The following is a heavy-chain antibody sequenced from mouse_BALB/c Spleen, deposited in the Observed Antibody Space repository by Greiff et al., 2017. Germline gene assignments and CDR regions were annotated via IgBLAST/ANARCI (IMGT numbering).Heavy chain of an antibody. CDR3: ARGRWEVGPFAY. D-gene: IGHD1-3*01. J-gene: IGHJ3*01. V-gene: IGHV5-6-5*01. Sequence: EVKLVESGGGLVKPGGSLKLSCAASGFTFSSYAMSWVRQTPEKRLEWVASISSGGSTYYPDSVKGRFTISRDNARNILYLQMSSLRSEDTAMYYCARGRWEVGPFAYWGQGTLVTVSA. CDR2: ISSGGST. CDR1: GFTFSSYA.